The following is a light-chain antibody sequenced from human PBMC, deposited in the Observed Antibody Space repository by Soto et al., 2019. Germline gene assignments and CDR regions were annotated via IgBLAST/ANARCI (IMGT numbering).Light chain of an antibody. CDR1: QSISSY. J-gene: IGKJ1*01. CDR2: AAS. V-gene: IGKV1-39*01. CDR3: QQTYSSPWT. Sequence: DIQMTQSPSSLSTSVGDRVTITCRASQSISSYLSWYQQKPGKAPKLLIYAASTLQSGVPSRFSGSGSGTDFTLTISGLQPADFATYYCQQTYSSPWTFAHGTKVDIK.